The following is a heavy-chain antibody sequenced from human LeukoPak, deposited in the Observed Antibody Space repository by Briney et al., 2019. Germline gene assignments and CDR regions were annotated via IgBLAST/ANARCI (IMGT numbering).Heavy chain of an antibody. CDR3: ARDEPQAAAGTEGLWEGYNWFDP. V-gene: IGHV3-30-3*01. Sequence: GGSLRLSCAASGFTFSSYAMSWVRQAPGKGLEWVAVISYDGSNKYYADSVKGRFTISRDNAKNSLYLQMNSLRAEDTAVYYCARDEPQAAAGTEGLWEGYNWFDPWGQGTLVTVSS. J-gene: IGHJ5*02. D-gene: IGHD6-13*01. CDR1: GFTFSSYA. CDR2: ISYDGSNK.